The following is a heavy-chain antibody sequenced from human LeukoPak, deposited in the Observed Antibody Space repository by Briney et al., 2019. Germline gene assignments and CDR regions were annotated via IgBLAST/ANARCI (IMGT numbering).Heavy chain of an antibody. J-gene: IGHJ3*02. V-gene: IGHV4-59*01. CDR2: IYNSGSTTYT. CDR1: GGSITSYF. CDR3: ARNVPVETSDAFDI. Sequence: SETLSLTCTVSGGSITSYFWSRIRQPPGKGLEWIAYIYNSGSTTYTNFNPSLKSRVTISVDTSKNQFSLRLNSVTAADTAVYYCARNVPVETSDAFDIWGRGTMVTVSS.